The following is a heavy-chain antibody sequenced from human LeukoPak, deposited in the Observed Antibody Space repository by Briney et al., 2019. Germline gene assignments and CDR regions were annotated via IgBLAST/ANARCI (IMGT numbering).Heavy chain of an antibody. CDR1: GFTFSNYW. D-gene: IGHD3-10*01. CDR2: SNSGGSTT. Sequence: GGSLRLSCAASGFTFSNYWMHWVRQVPGKGLVWVAHSNSGGSTTRCADSVKGRFTISRDNPKNMLYLQINSLRAEDTAVYYCARVGGESPRWFDPWGQGTLVTVFS. CDR3: ARVGGESPRWFDP. V-gene: IGHV3-74*01. J-gene: IGHJ5*02.